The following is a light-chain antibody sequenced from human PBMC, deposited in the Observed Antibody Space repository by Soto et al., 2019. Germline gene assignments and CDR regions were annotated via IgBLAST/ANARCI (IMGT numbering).Light chain of an antibody. V-gene: IGLV2-14*01. J-gene: IGLJ2*01. CDR3: SSYTRSSTYVV. Sequence: QSALTQPASVSGSPGQSVTISCTGTSSDVGGYNYVSWYQQHPGKAPKLMIYDVSNRPSGVSNRFSGSKSGNTASLTISGLQAVDEADYYCSSYTRSSTYVVFGGGTKLTVL. CDR1: SSDVGGYNY. CDR2: DVS.